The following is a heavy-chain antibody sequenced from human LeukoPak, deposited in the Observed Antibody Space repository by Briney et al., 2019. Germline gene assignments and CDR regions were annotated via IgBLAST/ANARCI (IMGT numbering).Heavy chain of an antibody. CDR2: IKQDGSEK. CDR3: ARIRYDAFDI. Sequence: PGGSLRLSCAASGFTFSSYGMSWVRQAPGKGLEWVANIKQDGSEKYYVDSVKGRFTISRDNAKNSLYLQMNSLRAEDTAVYYCARIRYDAFDIWGQGTMVTVSS. CDR1: GFTFSSYG. V-gene: IGHV3-7*01. D-gene: IGHD3-16*01. J-gene: IGHJ3*02.